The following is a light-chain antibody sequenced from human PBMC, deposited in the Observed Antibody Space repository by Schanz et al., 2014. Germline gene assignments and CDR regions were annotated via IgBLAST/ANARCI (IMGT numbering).Light chain of an antibody. Sequence: IQMTQSPSTLSASVGDRVTITCRASQSISSNLAWYQQKPGKAPKLLIYDASSLERGVPSRIRGSGSGTEFTLTISSLQPDDFATYYCQKYNSAPLTFGGGTKVEIE. CDR1: QSISSN. J-gene: IGKJ4*01. CDR2: DAS. CDR3: QKYNSAPLT. V-gene: IGKV1-5*01.